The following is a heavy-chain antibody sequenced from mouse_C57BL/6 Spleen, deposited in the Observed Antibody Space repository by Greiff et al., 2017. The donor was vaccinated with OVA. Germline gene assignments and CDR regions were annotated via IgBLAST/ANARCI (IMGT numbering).Heavy chain of an antibody. D-gene: IGHD4-1*01. CDR3: ARRTAYYFDY. J-gene: IGHJ2*01. CDR1: GFTFSDYG. Sequence: EVKLVESGGGLVKPGGSLKLSCAASGFTFSDYGMHWVRQAPEKGLEWVAYISSGSSTIYYADTVKGRFTISRDNAKNTLFLQMTSLRSEDTAMYYCARRTAYYFDYWGQGTTLTVSS. V-gene: IGHV5-17*01. CDR2: ISSGSSTI.